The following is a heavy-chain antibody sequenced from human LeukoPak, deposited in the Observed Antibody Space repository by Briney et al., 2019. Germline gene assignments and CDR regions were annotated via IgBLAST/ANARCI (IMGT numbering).Heavy chain of an antibody. CDR3: ARGRQLWFGESHSDELDYYYGMDV. CDR2: MNPNSGNT. J-gene: IGHJ6*02. V-gene: IGHV1-8*01. Sequence: ASVKDSCKASGYTFTSYDINWVRQTTGQGLEWMGWMNPNSGNTGYAQKFQGRVTMTRNTSISTAYMELSSLRSEDTAVYYCARGRQLWFGESHSDELDYYYGMDVWGQGTTVTISS. CDR1: GYTFTSYD. D-gene: IGHD3-10*01.